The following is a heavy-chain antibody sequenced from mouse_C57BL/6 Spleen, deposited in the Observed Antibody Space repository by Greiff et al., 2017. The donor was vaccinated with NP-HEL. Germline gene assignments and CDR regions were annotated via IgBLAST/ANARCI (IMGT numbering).Heavy chain of an antibody. J-gene: IGHJ3*01. D-gene: IGHD2-4*01. V-gene: IGHV1-80*01. Sequence: QVQLKQSGAELVKPGASVKISCKASGYAFSSYWMNWVKQRPGKGLEWIGQIYPGDGDTNYNGKFKGKATLTADKSSSTAYMQLSSLTSEDSAVYFCARSAYDYTWFAYWGQGTLVTVSA. CDR1: GYAFSSYW. CDR2: IYPGDGDT. CDR3: ARSAYDYTWFAY.